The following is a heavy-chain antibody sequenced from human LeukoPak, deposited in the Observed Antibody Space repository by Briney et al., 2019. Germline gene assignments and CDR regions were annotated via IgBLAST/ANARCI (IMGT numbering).Heavy chain of an antibody. Sequence: SETLSLTCTVSGGSITSYYWSWIRQPPGKGLEWIGYVHYSGTTNYNPSLKSRVTMSVDTSKNQFSLRLTSVTAADTAVYYCATARAQYGGNSWGGYYYYYMDVWGKGTTVTISS. CDR2: VHYSGTT. CDR1: GGSITSYY. CDR3: ATARAQYGGNSWGGYYYYYMDV. D-gene: IGHD4-23*01. V-gene: IGHV4-59*08. J-gene: IGHJ6*03.